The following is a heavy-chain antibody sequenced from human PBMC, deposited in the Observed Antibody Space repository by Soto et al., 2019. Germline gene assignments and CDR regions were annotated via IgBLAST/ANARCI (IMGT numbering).Heavy chain of an antibody. CDR1: GFTFSSYA. D-gene: IGHD3-9*01. CDR3: AKSPYSYYDILTGPMYYFDY. CDR2: ISGSGGST. V-gene: IGHV3-23*01. Sequence: GGSLRLSCAASGFTFSSYAMSWVRQAPGKGLEWVSAISGSGGSTYYADSVKGRFTIHRDNSKNTLYLQMNSLRAEDTAVYYCAKSPYSYYDILTGPMYYFDYWGQGTLVTVSS. J-gene: IGHJ4*02.